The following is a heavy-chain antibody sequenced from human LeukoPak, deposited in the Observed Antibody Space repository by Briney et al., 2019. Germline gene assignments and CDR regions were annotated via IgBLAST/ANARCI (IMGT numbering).Heavy chain of an antibody. V-gene: IGHV3-21*01. CDR3: AREGDPAYYDSSGYM. Sequence: GGTLRLSCAASGLTFSSYSMNCVRQAPGKGLEWVSSICSSCSYIYYADSVRGRSTIPRDNPRNSLYLQVDSLRAEDTAVYYCAREGDPAYYDSSGYMWGQGTVVTVSS. J-gene: IGHJ4*02. CDR1: GLTFSSYS. D-gene: IGHD3-22*01. CDR2: ICSSCSYI.